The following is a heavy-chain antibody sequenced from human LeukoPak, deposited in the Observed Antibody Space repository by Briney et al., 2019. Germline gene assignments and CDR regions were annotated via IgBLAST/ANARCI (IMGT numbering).Heavy chain of an antibody. CDR3: ARAQGEVVVAASGFDY. V-gene: IGHV3-21*01. Sequence: GGSLRLSCAASGFTFSSYSMNWVRQAPGKGLEWVSSISSSSSYICYADSVKGRFTISRGNAKNSLYLQMNSLRAEDTAVYYCARAQGEVVVAASGFDYWGQGTLVTVSS. J-gene: IGHJ4*02. CDR2: ISSSSSYI. D-gene: IGHD2-15*01. CDR1: GFTFSSYS.